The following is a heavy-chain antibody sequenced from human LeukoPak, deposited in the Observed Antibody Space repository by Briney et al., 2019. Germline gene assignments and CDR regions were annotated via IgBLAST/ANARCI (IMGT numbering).Heavy chain of an antibody. D-gene: IGHD3-22*01. CDR2: IYHSGST. Sequence: SETLSLTCTLSGYSISSGYYWGWIPQPPGKGLEWIGSIYHSGSTYYNPSLKSRVTISVNTSKNQFSLKLSSVTAADTAVYYCARGSLYYYDSSGYPPFDYWGQGTLVTVSS. CDR3: ARGSLYYYDSSGYPPFDY. J-gene: IGHJ4*02. V-gene: IGHV4-38-2*02. CDR1: GYSISSGYY.